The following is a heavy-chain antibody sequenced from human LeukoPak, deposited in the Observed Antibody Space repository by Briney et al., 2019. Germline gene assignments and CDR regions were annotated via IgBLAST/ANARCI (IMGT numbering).Heavy chain of an antibody. J-gene: IGHJ4*02. D-gene: IGHD3-22*01. CDR2: IYSGGST. CDR3: ARERYDSSGYLFDY. Sequence: GRSLRLSCAASGFTVSSNYMSWVRQAPGKGLEWVSVIYSGGSTYYADSVKGRFTISRGNSKNTLYLQMNSLRAEDTAVYYCARERYDSSGYLFDYWGQGTLVTVSS. V-gene: IGHV3-66*01. CDR1: GFTVSSNY.